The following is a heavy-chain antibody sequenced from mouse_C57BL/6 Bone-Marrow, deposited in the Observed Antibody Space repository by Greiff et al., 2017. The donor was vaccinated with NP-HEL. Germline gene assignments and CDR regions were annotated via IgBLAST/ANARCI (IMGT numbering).Heavy chain of an antibody. V-gene: IGHV1-15*01. CDR2: IDPETGGT. CDR1: GYTFTDYE. Sequence: VKLQESGAELVRPGASVTLSCKASGYTFTDYEMHWVKQTPVHGLEWIGAIDPETGGTAYNQKFKGKAILTADKSSSTAYMELRSLTSEDSAVYYCTRHNYSNPWFAYWGQGTLVTVSA. D-gene: IGHD2-5*01. CDR3: TRHNYSNPWFAY. J-gene: IGHJ3*01.